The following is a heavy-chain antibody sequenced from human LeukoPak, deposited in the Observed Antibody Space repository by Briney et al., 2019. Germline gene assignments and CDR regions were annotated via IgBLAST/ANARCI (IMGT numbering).Heavy chain of an antibody. D-gene: IGHD2-15*01. J-gene: IGHJ4*02. CDR2: IKQDGSEK. CDR3: ARAPVTSCSGVLCYPFDY. Sequence: GGSLRLSCAASGFTFSSYWMSWVRQAPGKGLEWVANIKQDGSEKYYVDSVKGRFTISRDNAKNSLYLQMNSLRAEDTAVYYCARAPVTSCSGVLCYPFDYWGQGTLVTVSS. CDR1: GFTFSSYW. V-gene: IGHV3-7*01.